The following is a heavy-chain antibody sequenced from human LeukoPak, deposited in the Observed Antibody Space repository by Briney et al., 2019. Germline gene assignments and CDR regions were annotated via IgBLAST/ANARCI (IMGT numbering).Heavy chain of an antibody. J-gene: IGHJ4*02. CDR1: GGSISSYY. Sequence: PSETLSLTCTVSGGSISSYYWSWIRQPPGKGLEWIGYIYYSGSTNYNPPLKSRVTISVDTSKNQFSLKLSSVTAADTAVYYCARFSRFLEWFQTPYYFDYWGQGTLVTVSS. CDR2: IYYSGST. CDR3: ARFSRFLEWFQTPYYFDY. V-gene: IGHV4-59*01. D-gene: IGHD3-3*01.